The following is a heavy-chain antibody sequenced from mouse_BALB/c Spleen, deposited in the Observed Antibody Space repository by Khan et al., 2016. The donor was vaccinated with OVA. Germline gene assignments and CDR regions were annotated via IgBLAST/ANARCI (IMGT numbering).Heavy chain of an antibody. CDR1: GYTFTSYW. J-gene: IGHJ3*01. CDR2: IFPGTGTT. Sequence: VQLQESGAELVKPGASVKLSCKTSGYTFTSYWIQWVKQRPGQGLGWIGEIFPGTGTTYYNENFKGKATLTIDTSSTTAYMQLSSLTSEDSAGYFCARGYFGNYEFAYWGQGTLVTVSS. CDR3: ARGYFGNYEFAY. V-gene: IGHV1S132*01. D-gene: IGHD2-1*01.